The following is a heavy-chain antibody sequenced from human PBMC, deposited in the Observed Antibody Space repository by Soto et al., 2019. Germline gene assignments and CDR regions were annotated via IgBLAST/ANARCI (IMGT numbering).Heavy chain of an antibody. Sequence: QVQLVQSGAEVKKPGSSVKVSCKASGGTFSSYTISWVRQAPGQGLEWMGRIIPILGIANYAQKFQGRVTITADKSTSTSYMELSSLRSEDTAVYSCATAPINCSGGSCYSVYWGQGTLATVSS. V-gene: IGHV1-69*02. CDR3: ATAPINCSGGSCYSVY. J-gene: IGHJ4*02. CDR2: IIPILGIA. D-gene: IGHD2-15*01. CDR1: GGTFSSYT.